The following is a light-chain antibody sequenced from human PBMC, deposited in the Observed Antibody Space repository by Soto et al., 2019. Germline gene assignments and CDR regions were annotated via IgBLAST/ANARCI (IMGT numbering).Light chain of an antibody. CDR3: CSYAGSNTLI. CDR1: SIDVGHYNY. CDR2: DVS. J-gene: IGLJ2*01. Sequence: QSALTQPRSVSGSPGQSVTISCTGTSIDVGHYNYVSWYQQYPGKAPKFMIYDVSKRPSGVPDRFSGSKSGNTASLTISGLQAEDEADYYCCSYAGSNTLIFGGGTKLTVL. V-gene: IGLV2-11*01.